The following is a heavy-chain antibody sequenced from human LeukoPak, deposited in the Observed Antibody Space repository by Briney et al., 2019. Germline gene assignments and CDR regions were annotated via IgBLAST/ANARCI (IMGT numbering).Heavy chain of an antibody. CDR3: ARERYYYDSGGYYLYSFDY. D-gene: IGHD3-22*01. CDR1: GYTFTGYY. Sequence: GASVKVSCKASGYTFTGYYMHWVRQAPGQGLAWMGWINPNSGGTNYAQKFQGRVTMTRDTSISTAYMELSRLRSDDTAVYYCARERYYYDSGGYYLYSFDYWGQGTLVTVSS. V-gene: IGHV1-2*02. CDR2: INPNSGGT. J-gene: IGHJ4*02.